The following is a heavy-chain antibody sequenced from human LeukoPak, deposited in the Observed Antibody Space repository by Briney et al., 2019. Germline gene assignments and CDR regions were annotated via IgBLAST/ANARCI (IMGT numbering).Heavy chain of an antibody. V-gene: IGHV3-33*01. D-gene: IGHD3-16*01. Sequence: GGSLRLSCAASGFTFSSYGMHWVRQAPGKGLEWVAVIWYDGSNKYYADSVKGRFTISRDNSKNTLYLQMNSLRAEDTAVYYCARDRYDYVWGSYDWGAFDYWGQGTLVTVSS. J-gene: IGHJ4*02. CDR2: IWYDGSNK. CDR3: ARDRYDYVWGSYDWGAFDY. CDR1: GFTFSSYG.